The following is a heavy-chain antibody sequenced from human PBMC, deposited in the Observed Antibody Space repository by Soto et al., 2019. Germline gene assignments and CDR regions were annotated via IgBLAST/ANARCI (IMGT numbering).Heavy chain of an antibody. Sequence: GGSLRLSCAASGFTFSSYGMHWVRQAPGKGLEWVAVIWYDGSNKYYADSVKGRFTISRDNSKNTLYLQMNSLRAEDTAVYYCARDRVSNIVATINSYLFDYWGQGTLVTVSS. D-gene: IGHD5-12*01. CDR1: GFTFSSYG. CDR2: IWYDGSNK. V-gene: IGHV3-33*01. J-gene: IGHJ4*02. CDR3: ARDRVSNIVATINSYLFDY.